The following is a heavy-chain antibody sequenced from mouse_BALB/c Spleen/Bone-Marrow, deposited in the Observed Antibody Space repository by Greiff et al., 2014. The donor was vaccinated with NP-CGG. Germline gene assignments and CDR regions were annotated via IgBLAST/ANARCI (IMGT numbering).Heavy chain of an antibody. CDR2: ISSGSSTI. Sequence: EVKVVEPGGGLVQPGGSRKLSCAASGFTFSSFGMHWVRQAPEKGLEWVAYISSGSSTIYYADTVKGRFTISRDNPKNTLFLQMTSLRSEDTAMYYCARSGYYGSSPYYAMDYWGQGTSVTVSS. J-gene: IGHJ4*01. CDR1: GFTFSSFG. CDR3: ARSGYYGSSPYYAMDY. D-gene: IGHD1-1*01. V-gene: IGHV5-17*02.